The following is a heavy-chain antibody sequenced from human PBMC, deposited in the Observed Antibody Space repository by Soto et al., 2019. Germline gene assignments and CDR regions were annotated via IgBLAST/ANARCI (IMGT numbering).Heavy chain of an antibody. V-gene: IGHV4-39*01. CDR1: DDSMRGYHFY. Sequence: KPSETLSLTCSVSDDSMRGYHFYWGWIRQAPGKGLEWIGSAYFSGGNTYYSPSLKSRVSISVDTSKNEFSLRLTSLTAADTAVYFCAYGSSSACIDYWGQGTLVTVSS. D-gene: IGHD6-25*01. CDR3: AYGSSSACIDY. CDR2: AYFSGGNT. J-gene: IGHJ4*02.